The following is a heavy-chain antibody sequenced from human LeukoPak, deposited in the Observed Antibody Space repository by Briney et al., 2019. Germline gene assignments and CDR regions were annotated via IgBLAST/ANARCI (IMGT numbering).Heavy chain of an antibody. D-gene: IGHD4-17*01. Sequence: ASVKVSCKASGYTFTSYAMHWVRQAPGQRLEWMGWINAGNGNTKYSQKFQGRVTITRDTSASTAYMELSSLRSEDTAVYYCARGADYGDYEYYFDYWGQGTLVTVSS. J-gene: IGHJ4*02. CDR3: ARGADYGDYEYYFDY. CDR2: INAGNGNT. CDR1: GYTFTSYA. V-gene: IGHV1-3*01.